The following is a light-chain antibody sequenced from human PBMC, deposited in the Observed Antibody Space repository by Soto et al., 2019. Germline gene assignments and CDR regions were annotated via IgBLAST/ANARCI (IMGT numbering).Light chain of an antibody. Sequence: QSALTQPPSASGSPGQSVTISCTGTSSDVGGYNHVSWYQQHPGKAPKVVIYEVTKRPSGVPDRFSGSKSGNTASLTVSGLQAEDEADYYCSSYATGDNYVFGTGTKLTVL. V-gene: IGLV2-8*01. CDR2: EVT. CDR3: SSYATGDNYV. CDR1: SSDVGGYNH. J-gene: IGLJ1*01.